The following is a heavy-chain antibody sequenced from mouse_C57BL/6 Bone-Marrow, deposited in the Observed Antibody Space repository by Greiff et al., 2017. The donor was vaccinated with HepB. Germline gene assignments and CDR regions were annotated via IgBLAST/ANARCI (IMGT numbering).Heavy chain of an antibody. D-gene: IGHD2-4*01. Sequence: QVHVKQSGPELVKPGASVKISCKASGYAFSSSWMNWVKQRPGKGLEWIGRIYPGDGDTNYNGKFKGKATLTADKSSSTAYMQLSSLTSEDSAVYFCARKIYYDYDGVYYAMDYWGQGTSVTVSS. CDR2: IYPGDGDT. J-gene: IGHJ4*01. V-gene: IGHV1-82*01. CDR3: ARKIYYDYDGVYYAMDY. CDR1: GYAFSSSW.